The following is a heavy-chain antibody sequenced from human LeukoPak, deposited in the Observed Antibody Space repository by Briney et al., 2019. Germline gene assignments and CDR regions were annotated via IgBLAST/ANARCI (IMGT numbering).Heavy chain of an antibody. J-gene: IGHJ6*03. CDR2: ISYDGSNK. V-gene: IGHV3-30*18. CDR1: GFTFSSYG. Sequence: PGRSLRLSCAASGFTFSSYGMHWVRQAPGKGLEWVAVISYDGSNKYYADSVKGRFTISRDNSKNTLYLQMNSLRAEDTAVYYCAKDRHDYDILTGYYKILLNYYMDVWGKGTTVTVSS. CDR3: AKDRHDYDILTGYYKILLNYYMDV. D-gene: IGHD3-9*01.